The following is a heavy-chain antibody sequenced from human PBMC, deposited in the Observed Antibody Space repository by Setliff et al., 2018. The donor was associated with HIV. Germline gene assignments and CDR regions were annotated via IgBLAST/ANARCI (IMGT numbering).Heavy chain of an antibody. CDR3: ARGYHLLNPDY. D-gene: IGHD2-2*02. V-gene: IGHV4-59*02. Sequence: PSETLSLTCTVSGDSVSFYYWSWIRQSPGKGLEWLAYISDSGSTNYNPSLKSRVTMSLDTSKNQFSLKLSSVTAADTAVYYCARGYHLLNPDYWGQGTLVTVSS. CDR2: ISDSGST. J-gene: IGHJ4*02. CDR1: GDSVSFYY.